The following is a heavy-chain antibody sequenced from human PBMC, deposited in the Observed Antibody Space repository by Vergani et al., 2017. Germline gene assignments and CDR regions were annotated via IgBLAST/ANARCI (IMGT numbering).Heavy chain of an antibody. V-gene: IGHV3-15*01. D-gene: IGHD3-16*01. CDR3: AKGLXITLTAVWGGLDS. CDR1: GFTFSNAW. CDR2: IKSKTDGGTT. Sequence: EVQLVESGGGLVKPGGSLRLSCAASGFTFSNAWMSWVRQAPGKGLEWVGRIKSKTDGGTTDYAAPVKGRFTISRDDSKNTLYLQMNSLRTEDTATYFCAKGLXITLTAVWGGLDSWGPGTVVLVSS. J-gene: IGHJ4*02.